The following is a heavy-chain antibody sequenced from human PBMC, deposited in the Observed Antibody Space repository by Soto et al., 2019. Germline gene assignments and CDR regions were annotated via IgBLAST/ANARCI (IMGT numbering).Heavy chain of an antibody. V-gene: IGHV4-28*05. Sequence: QVQLQESGPGLVKPSDTLSLTCAVSGYSISSSNWWAWIRQSPGKGLEWIGHIYYSGTIYYDPSLKSRLTMSAVTSKNQYSLKLSSVTAVDTALYYCETIAGTAGGPFDYWGQGTLVTVSS. CDR3: ETIAGTAGGPFDY. CDR1: GYSISSSNW. D-gene: IGHD6-13*01. CDR2: IYYSGTI. J-gene: IGHJ4*02.